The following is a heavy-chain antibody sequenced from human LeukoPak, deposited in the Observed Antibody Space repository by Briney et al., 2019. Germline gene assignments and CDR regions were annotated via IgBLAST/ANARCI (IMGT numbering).Heavy chain of an antibody. Sequence: GGSLRLSCAASGFTFSSYTMNWVRQAPGKGLEWVSSISGSRTYIYYADSVKGRFTISRDNAKNSLYLQMNSLRAEDTAVYFCAKLLGTATRYDSWGLGTLVMVSS. D-gene: IGHD1-1*01. CDR3: AKLLGTATRYDS. J-gene: IGHJ4*02. CDR1: GFTFSSYT. V-gene: IGHV3-21*06. CDR2: ISGSRTYI.